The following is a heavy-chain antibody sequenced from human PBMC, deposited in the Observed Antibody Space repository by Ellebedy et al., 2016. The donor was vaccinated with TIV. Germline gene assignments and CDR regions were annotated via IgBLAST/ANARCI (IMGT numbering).Heavy chain of an antibody. CDR1: GGSISSYY. Sequence: MPSETLSLTCTVSGGSISSYYWSWIRQPPGKGLEWIGYIYYSGSTNYNPYLKSRVTISVDTSKNQFSLKLSSVTAADTAVYYCARLGYCSGGSCHTVDYWGQGTLVTVSS. J-gene: IGHJ4*02. CDR3: ARLGYCSGGSCHTVDY. V-gene: IGHV4-59*08. CDR2: IYYSGST. D-gene: IGHD2-15*01.